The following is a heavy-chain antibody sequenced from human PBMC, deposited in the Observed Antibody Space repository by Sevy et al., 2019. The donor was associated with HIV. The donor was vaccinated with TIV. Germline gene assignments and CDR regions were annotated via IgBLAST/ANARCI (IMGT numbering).Heavy chain of an antibody. J-gene: IGHJ4*02. V-gene: IGHV1-2*02. D-gene: IGHD3-3*01. CDR3: ARGRITIFGEGDY. CDR1: GYTFTGYY. CDR2: INPNSGGT. Sequence: ASVKVSCKASGYTFTGYYMHWVRQAPGQGLEWMGWINPNSGGTNYAQKFQGRVTMTRDTSISKAYMGLSRLGSDDTAEYYCARGRITIFGEGDYWGQGTLVTVSS.